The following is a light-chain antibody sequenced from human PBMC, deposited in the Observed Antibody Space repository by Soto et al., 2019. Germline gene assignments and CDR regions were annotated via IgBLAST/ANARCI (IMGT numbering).Light chain of an antibody. CDR3: CSYAGSSTWV. V-gene: IGLV2-23*01. Sequence: QSALTQPASVSGSPGQSITISCTGTSSDVGGYNHVSWYQQYPGKAPKLMIYEGSKRPSGVSNRFSGSKSGNTASLTISGLQAEDEADYYCCSYAGSSTWVFGGGTKVTVL. CDR1: SSDVGGYNH. CDR2: EGS. J-gene: IGLJ3*02.